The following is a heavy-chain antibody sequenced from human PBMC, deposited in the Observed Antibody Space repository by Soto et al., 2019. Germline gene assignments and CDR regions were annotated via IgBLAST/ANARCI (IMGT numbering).Heavy chain of an antibody. J-gene: IGHJ4*02. CDR2: ISGSGGST. V-gene: IGHV3-23*01. CDR3: AKEGAYYYDSSGYYDY. Sequence: EVQLLESGGGLVQPGGSLRLSCAASGFTFSSYAMSWVRQAPGKGLEWVSAISGSGGSTYYADSVKGRFTISRDNSKNTLYLQMNSLRAEDTAVYYCAKEGAYYYDSSGYYDYWGQGTLVTVSS. D-gene: IGHD3-22*01. CDR1: GFTFSSYA.